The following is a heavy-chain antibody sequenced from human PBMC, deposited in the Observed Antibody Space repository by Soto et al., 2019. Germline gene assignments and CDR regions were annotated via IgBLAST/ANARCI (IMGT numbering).Heavy chain of an antibody. J-gene: IGHJ2*01. V-gene: IGHV3-30*18. Sequence: QVQLVESGGGVVQPGRSLRLSCVASGFTFRNYGMHWVRQAPGKGLEWVAFLSNDGNNKYYVDSVKGRFTISRENSNKTLYLQMNSLRAEDTAMYYWAKDSGWPDWYFDLWGRGTLVSVSS. D-gene: IGHD1-26*01. CDR1: GFTFRNYG. CDR3: AKDSGWPDWYFDL. CDR2: LSNDGNNK.